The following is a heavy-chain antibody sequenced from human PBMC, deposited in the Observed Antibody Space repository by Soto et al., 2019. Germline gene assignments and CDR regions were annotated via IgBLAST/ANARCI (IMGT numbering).Heavy chain of an antibody. D-gene: IGHD1-1*01. Sequence: GGSLRLSCDASGFTFSTTWMHWVRQAPGKGLVWVSRIYSDGMRTMYADSVNGRFTISRDNARNTLYLQMDSLRVEDTAIYYCARDSFSRDWHDLGTIENWGQGALVTVSS. CDR2: IYSDGMRT. J-gene: IGHJ4*02. V-gene: IGHV3-74*03. CDR1: GFTFSTTW. CDR3: ARDSFSRDWHDLGTIEN.